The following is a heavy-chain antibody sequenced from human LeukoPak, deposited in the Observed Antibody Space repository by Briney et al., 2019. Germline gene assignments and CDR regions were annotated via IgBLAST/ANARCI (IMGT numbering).Heavy chain of an antibody. V-gene: IGHV4-34*01. CDR1: GGFFSGYY. CDR2: INHSGST. D-gene: IGHD1-26*01. J-gene: IGHJ6*03. CDR3: ARGLGVVGATRAPYYYYMDV. Sequence: SEALSLTCAVYGGFFSGYYWSWIRQPPGKGLEWIGEINHSGSTNYNPSLKSRVTISVDTSKNQFSLKLSSVTAADTAVYYCARGLGVVGATRAPYYYYMDVWGKGTTVTVSS.